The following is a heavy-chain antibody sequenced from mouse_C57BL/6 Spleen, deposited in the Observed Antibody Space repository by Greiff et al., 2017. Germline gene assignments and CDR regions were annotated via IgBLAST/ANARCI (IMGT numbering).Heavy chain of an antibody. V-gene: IGHV4-1*01. CDR1: GIDFSRYW. J-gene: IGHJ1*03. CDR2: INPDSSTI. D-gene: IGHD2-1*01. Sequence: EVKLVESGGGLVQPGGSLQLSCAASGIDFSRYWMSWVRRAPGKGLEWIGEINPDSSTINYAPSLKDKFIISRDNAKNTLYLQMSKVRSEDTALYYCARPDGNYVSYWYFDVWGTGTTVTVSS. CDR3: ARPDGNYVSYWYFDV.